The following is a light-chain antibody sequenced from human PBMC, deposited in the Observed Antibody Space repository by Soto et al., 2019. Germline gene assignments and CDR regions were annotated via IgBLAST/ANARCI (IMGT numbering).Light chain of an antibody. CDR3: QQYGSSPRT. V-gene: IGKV3-20*01. CDR2: GAS. CDR1: QSVTSSY. J-gene: IGKJ1*01. Sequence: EIVSTQSPCTLSLSPGERATLSCRASQSVTSSYLAWYQQKPGQAPRLLIYGASSRATGIPDRFSGSGSGTDFTLTINRLEPEDFAVYYCQQYGSSPRTFGQGTKVDIK.